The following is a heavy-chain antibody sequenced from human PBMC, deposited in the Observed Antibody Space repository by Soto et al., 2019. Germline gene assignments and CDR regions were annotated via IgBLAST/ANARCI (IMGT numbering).Heavy chain of an antibody. J-gene: IGHJ6*02. Sequence: QVQLVQSGAEVKKPGASVKVSCKVSGYTLTELSMHWVRQAPGKGLEWMGGFDPEDGETIYAQKFQGRVTMNEDTSTDTAYMELSSLRSEDTAVYYCATGVGGDSGYYYCMDVWGQGTTVTVSS. CDR1: GYTLTELS. V-gene: IGHV1-24*01. CDR3: ATGVGGDSGYYYCMDV. D-gene: IGHD4-17*01. CDR2: FDPEDGET.